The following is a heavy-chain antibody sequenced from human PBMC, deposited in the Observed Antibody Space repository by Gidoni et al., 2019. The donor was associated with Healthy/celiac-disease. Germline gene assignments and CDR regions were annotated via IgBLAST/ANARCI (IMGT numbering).Heavy chain of an antibody. CDR2: ISGSGGST. Sequence: EWVSAISGSGGSTYYADSVKGRFTISRDNSKNTLYLQMNSLRAEDTAVYYCAMRGYYYGSGSYWFAFDIWGQGTMVTVSS. J-gene: IGHJ3*02. D-gene: IGHD3-10*01. CDR3: AMRGYYYGSGSYWFAFDI. V-gene: IGHV3-23*01.